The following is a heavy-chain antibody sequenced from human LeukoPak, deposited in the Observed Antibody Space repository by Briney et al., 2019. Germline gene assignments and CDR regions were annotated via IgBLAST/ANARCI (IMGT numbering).Heavy chain of an antibody. CDR2: ISSSGSTI. CDR1: GFIFSSYA. Sequence: GGSLRLSCAASGFIFSSYAMSWVRQAPGKGLEWVSYISSSGSTIDYADSVKGRFTISRDNAENSLYLQMSSLRAEDTALYFCARDYPPFDYWGRGTLVTVSS. CDR3: ARDYPPFDY. J-gene: IGHJ4*01. V-gene: IGHV3-48*03.